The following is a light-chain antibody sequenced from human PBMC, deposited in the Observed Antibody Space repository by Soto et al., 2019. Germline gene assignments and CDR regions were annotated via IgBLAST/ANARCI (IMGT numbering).Light chain of an antibody. J-gene: IGKJ5*01. CDR2: ADS. Sequence: IVLTQSAATLSLSPGAPATPSGGASQSVSGYIGWYQQKPGQAPRLLIYADSNRATGIPARFSGSGSGTDFTLTISSLEPEDFAVYYCQQRYNWPITFGQGTRLEIK. CDR1: QSVSGY. V-gene: IGKV3-11*01. CDR3: QQRYNWPIT.